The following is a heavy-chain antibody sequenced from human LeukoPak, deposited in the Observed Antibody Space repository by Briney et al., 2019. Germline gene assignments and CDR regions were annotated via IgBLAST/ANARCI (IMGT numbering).Heavy chain of an antibody. Sequence: GASVKVSCKASGYTFTGYYMHWVRQAPGQGLEWMGRINPNSGGTNYAQKFQGRVTMTRDTSISTAYMELSRLRSDDTAVYYCARALCDDFWSGYHNWVDYWGQGTLVTVSS. D-gene: IGHD3-3*01. V-gene: IGHV1-2*06. J-gene: IGHJ4*02. CDR1: GYTFTGYY. CDR2: INPNSGGT. CDR3: ARALCDDFWSGYHNWVDY.